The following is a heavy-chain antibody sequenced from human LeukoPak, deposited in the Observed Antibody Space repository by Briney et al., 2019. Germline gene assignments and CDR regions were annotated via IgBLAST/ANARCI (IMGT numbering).Heavy chain of an antibody. Sequence: SETLSLTCTVSGGSISSYYWTWIRQPPGKGLEWIGEINHSGSTNYNPSLKSRVPISVDTSKNQFSLKVSSVTAADTAVYYCARYGYIWNAIDYWGQGTLVTVSS. CDR1: GGSISSYY. CDR3: ARYGYIWNAIDY. J-gene: IGHJ4*02. CDR2: INHSGST. D-gene: IGHD5-18*01. V-gene: IGHV4-34*01.